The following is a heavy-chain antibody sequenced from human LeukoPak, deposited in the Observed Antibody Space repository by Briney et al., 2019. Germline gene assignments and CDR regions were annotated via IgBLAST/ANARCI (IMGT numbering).Heavy chain of an antibody. D-gene: IGHD3-22*01. V-gene: IGHV3-21*01. Sequence: GGSLRLSCAASGFTFSSYSINWVRQAPGKGLEWVSSISSSSTYIYSADSVKGRFTISRDNAKNSVYLQMNTLRAEDTAVYYCARDGNYDSSGHHDYWGQGTLVTVSS. CDR3: ARDGNYDSSGHHDY. J-gene: IGHJ4*02. CDR2: ISSSSTYI. CDR1: GFTFSSYS.